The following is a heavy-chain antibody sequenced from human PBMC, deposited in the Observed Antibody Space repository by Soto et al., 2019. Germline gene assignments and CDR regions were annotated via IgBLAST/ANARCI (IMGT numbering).Heavy chain of an antibody. D-gene: IGHD3-10*01. V-gene: IGHV3-23*01. CDR1: GFTFNNYA. CDR3: AKAGAFYVGQFNM. Sequence: EVQLLESGGNLVQPGGSLRLSCAASGFTFNNYAMHWVRQAPGKGLEWVAALTGNGGSTYYADSVKGRFTISRDNSKNTLYLQMTSLSAEDSALYFCAKAGAFYVGQFNMWGQGTMVTVSS. J-gene: IGHJ3*01. CDR2: LTGNGGST.